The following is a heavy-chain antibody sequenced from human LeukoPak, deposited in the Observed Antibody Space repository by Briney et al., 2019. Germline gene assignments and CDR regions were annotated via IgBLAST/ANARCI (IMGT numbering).Heavy chain of an antibody. CDR1: GYTFTAFW. J-gene: IGHJ4*02. V-gene: IGHV5-51*01. Sequence: GESLKISCKASGYTFTAFWIAWLRQMPGKGLEYMGVIYPGDSEAKYRPSFQGQVTISADKSISTAYLHWSSLKASDTAIYFCGTQPKGDLQDYWGQGTLVTVSS. CDR2: IYPGDSEA. CDR3: GTQPKGDLQDY. D-gene: IGHD2-21*02.